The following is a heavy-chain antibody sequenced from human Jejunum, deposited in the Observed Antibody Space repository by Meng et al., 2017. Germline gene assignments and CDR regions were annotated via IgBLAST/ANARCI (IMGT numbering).Heavy chain of an antibody. D-gene: IGHD4-23*01. Sequence: GSLRLSCSVSGGPINSKTDYWAWLRQPPGKGLEWIGSFYYGGNTFYNSSLRSRVIISIDRSKNLFSLQLNSLTAADTAVYYCARATTVVTPSWFDPWGPGTLVPSPQ. V-gene: IGHV4-39*02. CDR1: GGPINSKTDY. J-gene: IGHJ5*02. CDR2: FYYGGNT. CDR3: ARATTVVTPSWFDP.